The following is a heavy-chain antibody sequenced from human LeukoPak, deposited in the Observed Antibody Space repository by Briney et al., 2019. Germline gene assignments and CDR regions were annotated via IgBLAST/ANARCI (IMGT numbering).Heavy chain of an antibody. CDR2: ISSSSSYI. CDR3: ARGGCSSTSCYNLDY. J-gene: IGHJ4*02. CDR1: GFTFSSYS. V-gene: IGHV3-21*04. D-gene: IGHD2-2*02. Sequence: PGGSLRLSCAASGFTFSSYSMDWVRQAPGRGLEWVSSISSSSSYIYYADSVKGRFTISRDNAKNSLYLHMNSLRAEDTALYHCARGGCSSTSCYNLDYWGQGTLVTVSS.